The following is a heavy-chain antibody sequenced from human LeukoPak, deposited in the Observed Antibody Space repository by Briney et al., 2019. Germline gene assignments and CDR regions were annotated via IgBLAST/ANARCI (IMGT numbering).Heavy chain of an antibody. D-gene: IGHD5-12*01. CDR1: GFTFSSYE. V-gene: IGHV3-48*03. J-gene: IGHJ4*02. CDR3: ARDYSGDFDY. Sequence: LPGGSLRLSCAASGFTFSSYEMHWVRQAPGKGLEWVSYISSSGSTIYYADSVKGRFTISRDNAKNSLYLQMNSLRAEDTAVYYCARDYSGDFDYWGQGTLVTVSS. CDR2: ISSSGSTI.